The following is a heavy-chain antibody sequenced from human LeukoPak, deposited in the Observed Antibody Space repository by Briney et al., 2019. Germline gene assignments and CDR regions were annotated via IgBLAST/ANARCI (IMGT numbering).Heavy chain of an antibody. Sequence: SETLSLTCAVSGGSISSSNYFWGWIRQPPEKGLEWIGSFSYHGNTYYNPSLKSRVTISVDTSKNQFSLKLSSVTAADTAVYYCARVPTEWSYLRDYYYGMDVWGQGTTVTVSS. V-gene: IGHV4-39*07. D-gene: IGHD3-3*01. CDR3: ARVPTEWSYLRDYYYGMDV. CDR2: FSYHGNT. J-gene: IGHJ6*02. CDR1: GGSISSSNYF.